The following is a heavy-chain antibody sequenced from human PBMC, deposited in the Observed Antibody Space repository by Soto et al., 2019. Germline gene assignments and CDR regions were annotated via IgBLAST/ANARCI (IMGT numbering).Heavy chain of an antibody. CDR1: GFTFSNAW. Sequence: GGSLRLSCAASGFTFSNAWMSWVRQAPGKGLEWVGRIKSKTDGGTTDYAAPVKGRFTISRDDSKNTLYLQMNSLKTEDTAVYYCTTDPTIYCSGGSCYPGYVDVWGKGTTVTVSS. CDR3: TTDPTIYCSGGSCYPGYVDV. J-gene: IGHJ6*04. CDR2: IKSKTDGGTT. V-gene: IGHV3-15*01. D-gene: IGHD2-15*01.